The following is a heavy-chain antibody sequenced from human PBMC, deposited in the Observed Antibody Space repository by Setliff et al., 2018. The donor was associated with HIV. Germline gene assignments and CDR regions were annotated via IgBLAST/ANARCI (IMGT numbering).Heavy chain of an antibody. V-gene: IGHV3-30*02. Sequence: GGSLRLSCAASGFTFSTYGMQWVRQAPGKGLEWVAFIRYDGSNQYYADSVKGRFTISRDNSKNTLYLQMNSLRAEDTAVYYCAKDGDYSNWDYDAFDIWGQGTMVTVSS. CDR3: AKDGDYSNWDYDAFDI. CDR2: IRYDGSNQ. J-gene: IGHJ3*02. D-gene: IGHD1-7*01. CDR1: GFTFSTYG.